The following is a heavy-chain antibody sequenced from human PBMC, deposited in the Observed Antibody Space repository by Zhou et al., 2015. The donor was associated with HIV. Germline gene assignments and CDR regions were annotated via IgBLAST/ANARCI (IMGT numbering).Heavy chain of an antibody. CDR2: IIPILGIA. CDR1: GGTFSSYT. V-gene: IGHV1-69*09. D-gene: IGHD2-2*01. J-gene: IGHJ5*02. Sequence: QVQLVQSGAEVKKPGSSVKVSCKASGGTFSSYTISWVRQAPGQGLEWMGRIIPILGIANYAQKFQGRVTITADKSTSTAYMELSSLRSEDTAVYYCARDRIPHRVTGYCSSTSCYGSLGWFDPWGQGTLVTVSS. CDR3: ARDRIPHRVTGYCSSTSCYGSLGWFDP.